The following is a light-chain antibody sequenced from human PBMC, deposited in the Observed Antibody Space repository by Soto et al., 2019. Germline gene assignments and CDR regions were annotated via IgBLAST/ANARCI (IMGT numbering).Light chain of an antibody. CDR1: QTVSTY. CDR2: SAS. V-gene: IGKV3-11*01. CDR3: QQRDSWPRT. Sequence: EIVLTQSPAILSLSPGERATLSCRTNQTVSTYLAWYQHKTGQAPRLLIYSASKRATGIPGMFSGSGSGTDFTLTISSLEPEDFAFYYCQQRDSWPRTFGGGTKV. J-gene: IGKJ4*01.